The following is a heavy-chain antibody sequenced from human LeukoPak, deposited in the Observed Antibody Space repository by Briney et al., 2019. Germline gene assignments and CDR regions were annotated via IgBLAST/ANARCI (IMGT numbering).Heavy chain of an antibody. V-gene: IGHV3-53*01. D-gene: IGHD6-13*01. CDR3: ARDTLAAAGVYYYYGMDV. CDR1: GFTVSSNY. J-gene: IGHJ6*02. CDR2: IYSGGST. Sequence: GGSLRLSCAASGFTVSSNYMSWARQAPGKRREWVSVIYSGGSTYYADSVKGRFTISRDNSKNTLYLQMNSLRAEDTAVYYCARDTLAAAGVYYYYGMDVWGQGTTVTVSS.